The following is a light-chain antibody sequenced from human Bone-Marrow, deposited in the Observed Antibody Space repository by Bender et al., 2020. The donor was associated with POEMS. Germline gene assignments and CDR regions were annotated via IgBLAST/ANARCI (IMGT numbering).Light chain of an antibody. J-gene: IGLJ1*01. CDR1: KLGDKD. CDR2: KDN. V-gene: IGLV3-1*01. CDR3: QAWARTTAYV. Sequence: SYELTQPPSVSVSPGQTASITCSGDKLGDKDVCWYQQKPGQSPVLVIYKDNQRPSGIPERFSGSNSANTATLTISGAQAIDEADYYCQAWARTTAYVFGTGTKVTVL.